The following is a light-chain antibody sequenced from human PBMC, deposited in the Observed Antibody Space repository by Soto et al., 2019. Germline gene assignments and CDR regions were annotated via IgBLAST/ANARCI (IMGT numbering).Light chain of an antibody. CDR2: EVT. CDR3: SPYAGNNVGMI. V-gene: IGLV2-8*01. CDR1: SSDVGGYKF. J-gene: IGLJ2*01. Sequence: QSALTQPPSASGSPGQSVTISCTGTSSDVGGYKFVSWYQQHPGKAPKLVIFEVTRRPLGVPHRFSGSKSGNTASLTVSGLQPEDEADYYCSPYAGNNVGMIFGGGTKLTVL.